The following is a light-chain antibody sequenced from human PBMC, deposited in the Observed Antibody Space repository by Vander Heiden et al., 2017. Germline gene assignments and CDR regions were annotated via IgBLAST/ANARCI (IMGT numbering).Light chain of an antibody. CDR1: SSNIGAGYD. V-gene: IGLV1-40*01. J-gene: IGLJ2*01. Sequence: QSVLTQPPSLSGAPGQRVTISCTGRSSNIGAGYDVHWYQQLPGTAPKLLIYGNSNRPSGVPDRFSGSKSGTSASLAITGLQAEDEADYYCQSYDSSLSGWVVFGGGTKLTVL. CDR3: QSYDSSLSGWVV. CDR2: GNS.